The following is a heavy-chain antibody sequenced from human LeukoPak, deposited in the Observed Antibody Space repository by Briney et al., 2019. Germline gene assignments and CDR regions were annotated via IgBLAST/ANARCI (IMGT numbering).Heavy chain of an antibody. V-gene: IGHV4-59*08. J-gene: IGHJ2*01. CDR2: IYYSGST. CDR3: ARHLGNWNNWYFDL. CDR1: GGSSSSYY. D-gene: IGHD1-20*01. Sequence: SETLSLTCTVSGGSSSSYYWSWIRQPPGKGLEWIGYIYYSGSTHYNLSLRSRVTISVAASKTQCSLKLSSLTAPDTAVYYCARHLGNWNNWYFDLWGRGTQVTVPS.